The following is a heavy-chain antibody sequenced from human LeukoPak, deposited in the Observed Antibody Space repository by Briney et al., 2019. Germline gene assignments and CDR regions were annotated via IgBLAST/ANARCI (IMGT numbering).Heavy chain of an antibody. D-gene: IGHD3-22*01. Sequence: GGSLRLSCAASGFTLSSYAMSWVRQAPGKGLEWVSAISGSSGSTYYADSVKGRFTISRDNSKNTLYLQMNSLRAEDTAVYYCAKDPITMIVVVPDYWGQGTLVTVSS. CDR3: AKDPITMIVVVPDY. V-gene: IGHV3-23*01. CDR1: GFTLSSYA. CDR2: ISGSSGST. J-gene: IGHJ4*02.